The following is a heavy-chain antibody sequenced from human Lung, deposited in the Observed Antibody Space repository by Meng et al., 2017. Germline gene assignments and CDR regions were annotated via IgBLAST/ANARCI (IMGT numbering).Heavy chain of an antibody. J-gene: IGHJ4*02. V-gene: IGHV3-15*01. CDR2: IKSNSDGGTT. CDR1: GFSFTDAW. D-gene: IGHD6-13*01. CDR3: ATGAAAADH. Sequence: DVQLVEAGGSVVKPGGSLRLSCVASGFSFTDAWMSWVRQAPGKGLEWVGRIKSNSDGGTTDYAAPEKGRFTISRDDSKNTLYLQMNSLITEDTAVYFCATGAAAADHWGQGTLVTVSS.